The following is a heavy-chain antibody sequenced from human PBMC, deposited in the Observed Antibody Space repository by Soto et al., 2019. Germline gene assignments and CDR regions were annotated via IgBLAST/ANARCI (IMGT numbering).Heavy chain of an antibody. CDR1: GFTFCDYY. CDR2: ISSSGSST. V-gene: IGHV3-11*01. J-gene: IGHJ4*02. D-gene: IGHD3-22*01. CDR3: ARAAADSPEDWY. Sequence: GGSLRLSCAASGFTFCDYYMSWIRQAPGKGLEWVSYISSSGSSTYYVDSVRGRFTISRDNAKNSLYLQMDSLGAEDTAVYYCARAAADSPEDWYWGQGTLVTVSS.